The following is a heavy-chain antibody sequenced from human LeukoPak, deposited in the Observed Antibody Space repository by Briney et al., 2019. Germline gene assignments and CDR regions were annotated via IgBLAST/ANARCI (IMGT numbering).Heavy chain of an antibody. J-gene: IGHJ4*02. D-gene: IGHD6-13*01. Sequence: KPSETLSLTCTVSGGSISSYYWSWIRQPAGKGLEWIGRIYTSGSTNYNPSLKSRVTMSVDTSKNQFSLKLSSVTAADTAVYYRARDHSSSWYSLPGYWGQGTLVTVSS. V-gene: IGHV4-4*07. CDR3: ARDHSSSWYSLPGY. CDR2: IYTSGST. CDR1: GGSISSYY.